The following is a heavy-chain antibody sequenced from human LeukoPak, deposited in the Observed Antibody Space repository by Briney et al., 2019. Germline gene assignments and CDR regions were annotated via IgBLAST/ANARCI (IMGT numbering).Heavy chain of an antibody. J-gene: IGHJ4*02. Sequence: GGSLRLSCAASGFTFSSYAMHWVRQAPGKGLEWVAVISYDGSNKYYADSVKGRFTIPRDNSKNTLYLQMNSLRAEDTAVYYCARDIGDDSSGYYVYWGQGTLVTVSS. CDR2: ISYDGSNK. CDR3: ARDIGDDSSGYYVY. V-gene: IGHV3-30*01. CDR1: GFTFSSYA. D-gene: IGHD3-22*01.